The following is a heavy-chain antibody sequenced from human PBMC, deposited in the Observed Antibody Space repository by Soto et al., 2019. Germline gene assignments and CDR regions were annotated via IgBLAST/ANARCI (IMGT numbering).Heavy chain of an antibody. J-gene: IGHJ6*02. Sequence: PGESLKISCKVSGYSVTSYWSGWVRQMPGKGLEWMGIIDPGDSDTRYSPSFQGQVTISADKSISTAYLQWSSLKASDTAMYYCATASALELRYGMDVWGQGTTVTVSS. CDR3: ATASALELRYGMDV. D-gene: IGHD1-7*01. V-gene: IGHV5-51*01. CDR2: IDPGDSDT. CDR1: GYSVTSYW.